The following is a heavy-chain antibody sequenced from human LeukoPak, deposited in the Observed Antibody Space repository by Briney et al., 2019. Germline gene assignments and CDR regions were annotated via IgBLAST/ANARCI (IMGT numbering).Heavy chain of an antibody. J-gene: IGHJ4*02. D-gene: IGHD1-26*01. V-gene: IGHV1-2*02. CDR1: GYTFTGYY. CDR2: INPNSGGT. CDR3: AREAGSHSGSGLDY. Sequence: ASVKVSCKASGYTFTGYYMHWVRQAPGQGLEWMGWINPNSGGTNYARKFQGRVTMTRDTSISTAYMELSRLRSDDTAVYYCAREAGSHSGSGLDYWGQGTLVTVSS.